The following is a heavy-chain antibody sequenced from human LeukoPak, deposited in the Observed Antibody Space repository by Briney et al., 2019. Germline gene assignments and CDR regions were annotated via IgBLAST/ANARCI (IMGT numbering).Heavy chain of an antibody. Sequence: GGSLRLSCAASGFTFGSYEMNWVRQAPGKGLEWVSYISSSGSTIYYADSVKGRFTISRDNAKNSLYLQMNSLRAEDTAVYYCARAVAAAGDLPLGYWGQGTLVTVSS. D-gene: IGHD6-13*01. CDR2: ISSSGSTI. V-gene: IGHV3-48*03. CDR3: ARAVAAAGDLPLGY. J-gene: IGHJ4*02. CDR1: GFTFGSYE.